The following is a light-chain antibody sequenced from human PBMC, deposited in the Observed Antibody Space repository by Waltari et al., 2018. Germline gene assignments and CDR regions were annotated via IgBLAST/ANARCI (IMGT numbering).Light chain of an antibody. J-gene: IGKJ1*01. CDR2: WAS. Sequence: DIVVTQSPDFLAVSLGARATFNCKSSQNVLYSSNNKSFIACDQQKSGQPPRVLIYWASTRESGVLDRFSGSGSGTVVTLTIGSLQAEDVAVYYCPQYHTVPWTFGQGTKVEIK. CDR1: QNVLYSSNNKSF. V-gene: IGKV4-1*01. CDR3: PQYHTVPWT.